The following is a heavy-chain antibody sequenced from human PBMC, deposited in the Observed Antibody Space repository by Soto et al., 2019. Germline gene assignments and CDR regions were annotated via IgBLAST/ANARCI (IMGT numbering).Heavy chain of an antibody. CDR2: IYWDDDK. V-gene: IGHV2-5*02. CDR1: GFSRTTSGEG. D-gene: IGHD3-16*01. Sequence: QITFKESGPTLVKSTQTLTVTCTFSGFSRTTSGEGVGWIRQPPGKALELLALIYWDDDKRYSPSLKSRLNITKDTSKNQVVLMMTNMDPVDTATYSCAHSLGDDWFDPWGQGTLVTVSS. J-gene: IGHJ5*02. CDR3: AHSLGDDWFDP.